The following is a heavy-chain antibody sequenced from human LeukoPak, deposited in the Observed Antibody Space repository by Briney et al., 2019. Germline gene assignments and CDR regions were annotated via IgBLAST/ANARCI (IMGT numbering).Heavy chain of an antibody. V-gene: IGHV3-33*01. CDR2: IWHDGSKT. Sequence: GGSLRLSCVASGFNFSRYDMHWVRQAPGKGLEWVALIWHDGSKTHYADSVKGRFTISRDDPKSTLYVQINSLRVEDTAVYYCARDPATVTSHFDYWGQGALVTVSS. D-gene: IGHD4-17*01. CDR3: ARDPATVTSHFDY. CDR1: GFNFSRYD. J-gene: IGHJ4*02.